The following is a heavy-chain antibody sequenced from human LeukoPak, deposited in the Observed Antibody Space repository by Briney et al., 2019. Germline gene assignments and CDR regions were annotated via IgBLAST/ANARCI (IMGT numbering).Heavy chain of an antibody. V-gene: IGHV4-30-4*08. CDR3: SRGGYYYDSSGYYYEGAFDI. J-gene: IGHJ3*02. Sequence: SQTLSLTCTVSGGSISSGDYYWSWIRQPPGKGLEWIGYIYYSGSTYYNPSLKSRVTISVDTSKNQFSLKLSSVTAADTAAYYCSRGGYYYDSSGYYYEGAFDIWGQGTMVTVSS. CDR1: GGSISSGDYY. CDR2: IYYSGST. D-gene: IGHD3-22*01.